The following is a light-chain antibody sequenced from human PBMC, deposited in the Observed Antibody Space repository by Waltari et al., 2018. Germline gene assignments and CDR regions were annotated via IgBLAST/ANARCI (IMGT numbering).Light chain of an antibody. CDR3: QSYDGSGSWV. J-gene: IGLJ3*02. Sequence: FMLTQPHSVSESPGKTITISCTRSSGSIASNLVQWYQQRPGSAPTTVIYEDHQRPSGVPDRFSGSFDRSSNSASLTISGLKTEDEAEYYCQSYDGSGSWVFGGGTKLTVL. V-gene: IGLV6-57*04. CDR2: EDH. CDR1: SGSIASNL.